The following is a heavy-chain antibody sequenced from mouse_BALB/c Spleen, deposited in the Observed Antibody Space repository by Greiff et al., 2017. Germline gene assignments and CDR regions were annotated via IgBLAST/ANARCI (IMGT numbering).Heavy chain of an antibody. CDR1: GFTFSSFG. Sequence: DVQLVESGGGLVQPGGSRKLSCAASGFTFSSFGMHWVRQAPEKGLEWVAYISSGSSTIYYADTVKGRFTISRDNPKNTLFLQMTSLRSEDTAMYYCARGVYYAMDYWGQGTSVTVSS. J-gene: IGHJ4*01. CDR2: ISSGSSTI. CDR3: ARGVYYAMDY. V-gene: IGHV5-17*02.